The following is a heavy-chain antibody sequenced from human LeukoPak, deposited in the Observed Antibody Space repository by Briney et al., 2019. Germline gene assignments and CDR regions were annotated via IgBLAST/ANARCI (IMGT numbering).Heavy chain of an antibody. CDR3: TTARNMVRGVIPLDY. J-gene: IGHJ4*02. CDR2: ISSSSSTI. V-gene: IGHV3-48*03. D-gene: IGHD3-10*01. Sequence: GGSLRLSCAASGFTFSNYEMNWVRQAPGMGLEWVSYISSSSSTIYYADSVQGRFTISRDNAKNSLSLQMNSLRAEDTAVYYCTTARNMVRGVIPLDYWGQGTLVTVSA. CDR1: GFTFSNYE.